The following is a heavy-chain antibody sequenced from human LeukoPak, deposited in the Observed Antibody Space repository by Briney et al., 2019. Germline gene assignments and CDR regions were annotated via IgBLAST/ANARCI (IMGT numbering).Heavy chain of an antibody. D-gene: IGHD6-19*01. Sequence: GGSLRLSCAASGFTFDDYTMHWVRQAPGKGLEWVSLISWDGGSTYYADSVKGRFTISRDSSKNTVFLQVSTLRAQDTAVYYCARDPRIAVTGTTPYDYFFHMDVWGKGTTVTVSS. V-gene: IGHV3-43*01. CDR1: GFTFDDYT. CDR2: ISWDGGST. J-gene: IGHJ6*03. CDR3: ARDPRIAVTGTTPYDYFFHMDV.